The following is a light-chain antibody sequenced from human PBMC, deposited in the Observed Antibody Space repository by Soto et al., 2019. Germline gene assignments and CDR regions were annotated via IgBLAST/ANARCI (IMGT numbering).Light chain of an antibody. CDR1: QSVRSN. Sequence: EIVMTQSPATLSVSPGERATLSCRASQSVRSNVAWYQQRPGQAPRLLIFGASTRATGIPARFSGSGSGTEFTLTISSLQSEDFAVYYCQQYNNWPPKHTFGQGTKLEIK. CDR2: GAS. J-gene: IGKJ2*01. CDR3: QQYNNWPPKHT. V-gene: IGKV3-15*01.